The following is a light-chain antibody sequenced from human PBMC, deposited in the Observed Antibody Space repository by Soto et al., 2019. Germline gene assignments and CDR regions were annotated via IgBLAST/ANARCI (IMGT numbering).Light chain of an antibody. Sequence: IQLTQSASTLSASVGHRVTLLCRASYTIYTWLAWYQQKKGKPPQLLIYDAASLQSGVPSTFSGSGSGTEFNLTINRLQPDDFATYDGQQYSTYPWTFGQGTKVDI. V-gene: IGKV1-5*02. CDR2: DAA. CDR1: YTIYTW. J-gene: IGKJ1*01. CDR3: QQYSTYPWT.